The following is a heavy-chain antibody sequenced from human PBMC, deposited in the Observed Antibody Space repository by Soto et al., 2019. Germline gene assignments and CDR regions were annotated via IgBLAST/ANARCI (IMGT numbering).Heavy chain of an antibody. CDR2: IYDNDST. CDR1: GGSISSGGYY. CDR3: ARDARVEMATIYFDY. V-gene: IGHV4-31*03. J-gene: IGHJ4*02. Sequence: SETLSLTCTVSGGSISSGGYYWSWIRQHPGKGLEWIGYIYDNDSTYYNPSLKSRVTMSVDMSRNQFSLKLSSVTAADTAVYYCARDARVEMATIYFDYWGQGTLVTVSS. D-gene: IGHD5-12*01.